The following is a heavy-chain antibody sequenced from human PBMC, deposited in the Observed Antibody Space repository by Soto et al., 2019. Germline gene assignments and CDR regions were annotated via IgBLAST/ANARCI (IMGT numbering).Heavy chain of an antibody. CDR3: TRDWSPPVTHGYYS. D-gene: IGHD1-1*01. Sequence: QVQLQESGPGLVRPSQTLSLTCTVSGGSVTSGGYYWSWIRHCPGKGLEWIGYIYSSGDTNYNPSLNSRVAMSVDTSKNQFSLQLASVTVADTAIYYCTRDWSPPVTHGYYSWGQVILVNFAS. CDR2: IYSSGDT. CDR1: GGSVTSGGYY. V-gene: IGHV4-31*03. J-gene: IGHJ4*02.